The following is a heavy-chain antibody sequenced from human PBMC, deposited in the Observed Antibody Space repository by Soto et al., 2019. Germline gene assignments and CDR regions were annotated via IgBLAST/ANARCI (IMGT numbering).Heavy chain of an antibody. D-gene: IGHD3-9*01. V-gene: IGHV4-59*08. Sequence: QVQLQESGPGLVKPSETLSLTCTVSGGSISSYYWSWIRQPPGKGLEWIGYIYYSGRTNYNPSLKSRVPISVDTSNNQFSLKLSSVTAADTPVYYCATGYYNPRPTYYYYMDVWGKGTTVTVSS. CDR2: IYYSGRT. CDR1: GGSISSYY. J-gene: IGHJ6*03. CDR3: ATGYYNPRPTYYYYMDV.